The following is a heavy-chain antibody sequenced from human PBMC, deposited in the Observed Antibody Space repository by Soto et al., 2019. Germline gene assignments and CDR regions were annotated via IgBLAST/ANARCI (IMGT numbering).Heavy chain of an antibody. CDR3: VRDGGPLGDANFHFDI. CDR2: MSPRNGDT. D-gene: IGHD4-17*01. Sequence: ASVKVSCKASGGTFSSYAISWVRQAPGQGLEWLGWMSPRNGDTGYAPKFRGRVTMNRDTSITTVYLELTSLRADDSAVYYCVRDGGPLGDANFHFDIWGRGTLVTVSS. CDR1: GGTFSSYA. V-gene: IGHV1-8*02. J-gene: IGHJ2*01.